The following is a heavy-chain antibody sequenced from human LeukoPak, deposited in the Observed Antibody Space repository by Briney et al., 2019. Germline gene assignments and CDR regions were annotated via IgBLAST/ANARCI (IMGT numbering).Heavy chain of an antibody. V-gene: IGHV3-74*01. CDR3: AKTQQGPYYDILTGIFDY. Sequence: PGGSLRLSCAASGFTFSSYWMHWVRQAPGKGLVWVSRINSDGSSTSYADSVKGRFTISRDNSKNTLYLQMNSLRAEDTAVYYCAKTQQGPYYDILTGIFDYWGQGTLSPSPQ. CDR2: INSDGSST. D-gene: IGHD3-9*01. J-gene: IGHJ4*02. CDR1: GFTFSSYW.